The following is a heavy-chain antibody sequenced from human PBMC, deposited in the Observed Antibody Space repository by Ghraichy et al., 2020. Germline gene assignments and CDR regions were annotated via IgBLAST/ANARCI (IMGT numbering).Heavy chain of an antibody. D-gene: IGHD2-21*02. Sequence: GGSLRLSCAASGFTFSSYWMHWVRQAPGKGLEWVANIKQDGSEKYYVDSVKGRFTISRDNAKNSLYLQMDSLGAEDTAVYYCARDADIGVTQAFCGLDVWGQGTTVTVSS. CDR3: ARDADIGVTQAFCGLDV. V-gene: IGHV3-7*01. CDR1: GFTFSSYW. CDR2: IKQDGSEK. J-gene: IGHJ6*02.